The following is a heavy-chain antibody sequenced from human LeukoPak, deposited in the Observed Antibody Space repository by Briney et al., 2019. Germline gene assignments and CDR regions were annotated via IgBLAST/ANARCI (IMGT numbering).Heavy chain of an antibody. CDR2: IIPIFGTA. Sequence: GASVKVSCKASGGTFSSYAISWVRQAPGQGLEWMGGIIPIFGTANYAQKFQGRVTITTDESTSTAYMELSSLRSEDTAVYYCARVNYYDRSGGAAFDIWGQGTMVTVSS. J-gene: IGHJ3*02. CDR1: GGTFSSYA. CDR3: ARVNYYDRSGGAAFDI. V-gene: IGHV1-69*05. D-gene: IGHD3-22*01.